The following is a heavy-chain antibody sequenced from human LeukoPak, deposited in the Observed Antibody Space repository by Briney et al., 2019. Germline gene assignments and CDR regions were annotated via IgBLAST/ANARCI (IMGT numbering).Heavy chain of an antibody. V-gene: IGHV1-3*01. D-gene: IGHD4-17*01. J-gene: IGHJ4*02. Sequence: ASVKVSCKASGYTFTSYGISWVRQAPGQGLEWMGWINAGNGNTKYSQKFQGRVTITRDTSASTAYMELSSLRSEDTAVYYCARGPTVTPRMDWGRGTLVTVSS. CDR3: ARGPTVTPRMD. CDR1: GYTFTSYG. CDR2: INAGNGNT.